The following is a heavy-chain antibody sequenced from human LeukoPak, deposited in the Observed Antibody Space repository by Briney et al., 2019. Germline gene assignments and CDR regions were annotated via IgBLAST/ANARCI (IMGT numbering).Heavy chain of an antibody. V-gene: IGHV3-23*01. CDR1: GFAFSNYA. CDR3: ATEFKLPVVGTVAFDI. CDR2: ISGSGGST. Sequence: VGSLRLSCAASGFAFSNYAVSWVRQAPGKGLEWVSAISGSGGSTYYADSVKGRFTISRDNSKNTLSLQMNSLRAEDTAVYYCATEFKLPVVGTVAFDIWGQGTMVTVSS. J-gene: IGHJ3*02. D-gene: IGHD6-19*01.